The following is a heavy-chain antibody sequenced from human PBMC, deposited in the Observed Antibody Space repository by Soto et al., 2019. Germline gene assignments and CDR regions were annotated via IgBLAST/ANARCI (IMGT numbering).Heavy chain of an antibody. J-gene: IGHJ6*02. CDR3: ARGPLRDWLFRLGMDV. V-gene: IGHV1-69*01. CDR2: IIPIFGTA. Sequence: QVQLVQSGAEVKKPGSSVKVSCKASGGTFSSYAISWVRQAPGQGLEWMGGIIPIFGTANYAQKFQGRVTITADEPTSTAYMELSSLRSEDTAVDYCARGPLRDWLFRLGMDVWGQGTTVTVSS. D-gene: IGHD3-9*01. CDR1: GGTFSSYA.